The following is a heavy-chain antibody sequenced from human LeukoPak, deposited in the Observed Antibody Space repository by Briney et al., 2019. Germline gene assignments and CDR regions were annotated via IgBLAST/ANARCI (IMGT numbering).Heavy chain of an antibody. CDR2: IIPIFGTA. D-gene: IGHD6-13*01. Sequence: ASVKVSCKASGGTFGSYAISWVRQAPGQGLEWMGGIIPIFGTANYAQKFQGRVTITTDESTSTAYMELSSLRSEDTAVYYCARGGIGAAGPQVGCYYYYMDVWGKGTTVTVSS. J-gene: IGHJ6*03. CDR1: GGTFGSYA. CDR3: ARGGIGAAGPQVGCYYYYMDV. V-gene: IGHV1-69*05.